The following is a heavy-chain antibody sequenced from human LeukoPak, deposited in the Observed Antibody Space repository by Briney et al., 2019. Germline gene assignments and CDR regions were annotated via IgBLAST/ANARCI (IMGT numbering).Heavy chain of an antibody. CDR3: AKRWGYSSSWPDY. D-gene: IGHD6-13*01. CDR1: GFTFDDYG. V-gene: IGHV3-9*01. J-gene: IGHJ4*02. CDR2: ISWNSGSI. Sequence: GGSLRLSSAASGFTFDDYGMHWVRQAPGKGLEWVSGISWNSGSIGYADSVKGRFTISRDNAKNSLYLQMNSLRAEDTALYYCAKRWGYSSSWPDYWGQGTLVTVSS.